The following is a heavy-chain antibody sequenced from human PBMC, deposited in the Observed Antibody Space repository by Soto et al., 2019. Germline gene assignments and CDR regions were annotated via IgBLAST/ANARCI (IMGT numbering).Heavy chain of an antibody. CDR1: GGSISSNTYS. D-gene: IGHD3-3*01. CDR2: IYHSGST. CDR3: ATAIFGVGPKAFDI. J-gene: IGHJ3*02. V-gene: IGHV4-30-2*01. Sequence: QLQLQEYGSGLVKPSQTLSLTCAVSGGSISSNTYSWSWIRQPPGKGLEWIGYIYHSGSTYYNPSLKSRVTISADRSKNQFSLKLSSVTAADTAVYYCATAIFGVGPKAFDIWGQGTMVTVSS.